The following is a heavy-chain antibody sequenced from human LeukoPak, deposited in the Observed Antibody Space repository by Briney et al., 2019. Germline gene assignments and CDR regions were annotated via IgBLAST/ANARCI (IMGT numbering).Heavy chain of an antibody. CDR2: IYPGDSDT. J-gene: IGHJ6*03. D-gene: IGHD2-2*02. CDR1: GYSFTSYW. Sequence: GESLKISCKGSGYSFTSYWIGWVRQLPGKGLEWMGIIYPGDSDTRYSPSFQGQVTISADKSINTAYLQWSSLKASDTAMYYCARHRVVVPAAIRYYYYMDVWGKGTTVTVSS. V-gene: IGHV5-51*01. CDR3: ARHRVVVPAAIRYYYYMDV.